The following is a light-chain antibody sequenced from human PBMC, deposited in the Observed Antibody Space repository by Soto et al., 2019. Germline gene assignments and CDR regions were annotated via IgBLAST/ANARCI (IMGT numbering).Light chain of an antibody. CDR2: NAS. J-gene: IGKJ1*01. V-gene: IGKV3-11*01. Sequence: IVLRHSPATLSLSPWERATLSSRASQSVSSYLAWYQQKPGQAPRLVIYNASNRASGIPDRFSGSGSGTDFTLTISRLEPEDFAVYYCHQYAYAPWTFGQGTKVDIK. CDR3: HQYAYAPWT. CDR1: QSVSSY.